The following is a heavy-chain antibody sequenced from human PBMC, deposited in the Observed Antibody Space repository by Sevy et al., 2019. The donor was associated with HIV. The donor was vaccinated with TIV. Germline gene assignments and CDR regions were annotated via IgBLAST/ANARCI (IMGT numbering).Heavy chain of an antibody. V-gene: IGHV3-23*01. Sequence: GGSLRLSCAASEFTFSSYATSWVRQAPGKGLEWVSAISGSGGSTYYADSVKGRFTISRDNSKNTLYLQMNSLRAEDTAVYYCAKDDTMIVVVIDYWGQGTLVTVSS. CDR3: AKDDTMIVVVIDY. CDR2: ISGSGGST. CDR1: EFTFSSYA. D-gene: IGHD3-22*01. J-gene: IGHJ4*02.